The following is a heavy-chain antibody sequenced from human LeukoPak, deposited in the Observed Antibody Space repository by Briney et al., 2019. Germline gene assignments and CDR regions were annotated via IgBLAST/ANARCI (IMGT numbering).Heavy chain of an antibody. CDR1: GFTFSTYW. CDR3: ARDHSSSWYFDY. V-gene: IGHV3-74*01. D-gene: IGHD6-13*01. Sequence: QPGGSLRLSCTASGFTFSTYWMHWVRQAPGKGLVWVSRIEGDGSSTSYAASVKGRFTISRDNAKNSLYLQMNSLRAEDTAVYYCARDHSSSWYFDYWGQGTLVTVSS. CDR2: IEGDGSST. J-gene: IGHJ4*02.